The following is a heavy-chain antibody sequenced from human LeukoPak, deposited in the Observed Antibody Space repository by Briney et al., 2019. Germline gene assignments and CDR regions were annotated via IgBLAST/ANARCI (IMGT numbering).Heavy chain of an antibody. Sequence: ASVKVPCKASGYTFTDYYIHWVRQAPGQGLDWMGWINPNSGGTKYAQQFQGRVTMTRDTSISTPYMELSRLTSDDTAVYYCARGRGARYYDSSGLYYFDYWGQGTLVTVSS. J-gene: IGHJ4*02. D-gene: IGHD3-22*01. CDR2: INPNSGGT. CDR3: ARGRGARYYDSSGLYYFDY. V-gene: IGHV1-2*02. CDR1: GYTFTDYY.